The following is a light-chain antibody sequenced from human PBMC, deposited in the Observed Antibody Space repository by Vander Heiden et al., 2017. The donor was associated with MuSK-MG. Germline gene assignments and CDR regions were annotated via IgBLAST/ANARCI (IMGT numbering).Light chain of an antibody. CDR1: QIIDRY. CDR3: QQTYSSLRT. J-gene: IGKJ1*01. Sequence: DIQMTQSPPSLSASVGDRVTITCRASQIIDRYLNWYQHKPGKAPKLLIYAASSLQSGVPSRFSVSASGIDFTLTISSLQPEDFATYYCQQTYSSLRTFGQGTKVEIK. V-gene: IGKV1-39*01. CDR2: AAS.